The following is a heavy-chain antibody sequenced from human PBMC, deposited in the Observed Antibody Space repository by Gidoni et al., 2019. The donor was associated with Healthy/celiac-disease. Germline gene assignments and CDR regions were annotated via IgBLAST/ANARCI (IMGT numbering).Heavy chain of an antibody. CDR2: IYYSGST. Sequence: QVQLQESGPGLVKPSQTLSLTCTVSGGSISRGDYYWSWIRQPPGKGLEWFGYIYYSGSTYYNPSLKSRVTISVDTSKNQFSLKLSSVTAADTAVYYCALGSGSYQPHNWFDPWGQGTLVTVSS. CDR3: ALGSGSYQPHNWFDP. CDR1: GGSISRGDYY. D-gene: IGHD3-10*01. J-gene: IGHJ5*02. V-gene: IGHV4-30-4*01.